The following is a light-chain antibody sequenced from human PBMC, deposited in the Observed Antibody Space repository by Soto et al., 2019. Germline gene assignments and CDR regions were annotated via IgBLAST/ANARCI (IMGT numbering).Light chain of an antibody. CDR1: SGHRRNI. V-gene: IGLV4-60*03. CDR3: ETWDSNTSV. J-gene: IGLJ3*02. CDR2: LEGRGSY. Sequence: QAVVTQSSSASASLGSSVRLTCTLSSGHRRNIIAWHQQQPGKAPPFLMKLEGRGSYIKGSGVPDRFSGSSSGTDRSLTISSLQSEGEPDYCCETWDSNTSVLGGGTKLTVL.